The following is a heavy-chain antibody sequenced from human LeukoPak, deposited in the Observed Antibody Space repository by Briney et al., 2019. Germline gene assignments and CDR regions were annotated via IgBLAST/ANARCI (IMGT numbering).Heavy chain of an antibody. CDR3: ARAVYYSNYLGY. V-gene: IGHV3-66*01. J-gene: IGHJ4*01. Sequence: GGSLRLSCAASGFTVSTNYMSWVRQAPGKGLEWVSVIYSGGSSTNYADSVKGRFTISRDNAKNTLYLQMNSLRAEDTAMYYCARAVYYSNYLGYWGQGTLVTVSS. CDR1: GFTVSTNY. D-gene: IGHD3-10*01. CDR2: IYSGGSST.